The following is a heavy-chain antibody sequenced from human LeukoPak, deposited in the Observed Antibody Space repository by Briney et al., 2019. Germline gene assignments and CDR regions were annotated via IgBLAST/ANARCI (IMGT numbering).Heavy chain of an antibody. Sequence: GGSLRLSCAASGFTFSSYSMNWVRQAPGKGLEWVSSISSSSYIYYADSVKGRFTISRDNAKNSLYLQMNSLRAEDTAVYYCARSGSGYGNYFDYWGQGTLVTVSS. J-gene: IGHJ4*02. CDR3: ARSGSGYGNYFDY. CDR1: GFTFSSYS. V-gene: IGHV3-21*01. D-gene: IGHD5-12*01. CDR2: ISSSSYI.